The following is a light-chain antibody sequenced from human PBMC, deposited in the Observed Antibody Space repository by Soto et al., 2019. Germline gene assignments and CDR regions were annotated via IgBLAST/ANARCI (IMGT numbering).Light chain of an antibody. CDR2: GAS. Sequence: DIQLTQYQSSLYASVGVRVSFTCRASQGIRNDLAWYQQKPGKAPRRLMYGASSLQSGVPSRFSGSGSGTEFTLTIDSLQPEDFAVYYCLQYNNYPRTFGQ. CDR1: QGIRND. CDR3: LQYNNYPRT. V-gene: IGKV1-17*01. J-gene: IGKJ1*01.